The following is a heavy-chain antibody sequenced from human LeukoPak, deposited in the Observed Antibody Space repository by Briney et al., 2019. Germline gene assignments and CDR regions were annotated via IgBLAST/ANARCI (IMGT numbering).Heavy chain of an antibody. CDR1: GYSFTSYW. CDR3: ARLDDTSGSYFFDS. Sequence: GESLKISCKDSGYSFTSYWIGWVRQMPGKGLEWMGIIFPGDSDTRYSPSFQGQVTISADKSISTAYLQWSSLKASDTATYYCARLDDTSGSYFFDSWGQGTLVTVSS. CDR2: IFPGDSDT. V-gene: IGHV5-51*01. D-gene: IGHD3-10*01. J-gene: IGHJ4*02.